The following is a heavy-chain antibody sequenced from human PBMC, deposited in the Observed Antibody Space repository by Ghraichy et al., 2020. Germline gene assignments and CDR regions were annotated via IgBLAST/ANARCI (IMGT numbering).Heavy chain of an antibody. CDR1: GFNFNSYA. V-gene: IGHV3-30*01. CDR3: VRDDPAQ. J-gene: IGHJ4*02. CDR2: MLYDGSQR. Sequence: GGSLRLSCVASGFNFNSYAMHWVRQAPGKDLEWVAAMLYDGSQRLYAESVRGRFTISRDNSKNTLFLERDSLRPDDTAVYHCVRDDPAQWGQGTLVTVSS.